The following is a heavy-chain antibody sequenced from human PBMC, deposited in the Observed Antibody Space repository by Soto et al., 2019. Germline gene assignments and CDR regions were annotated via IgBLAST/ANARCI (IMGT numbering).Heavy chain of an antibody. CDR1: GFTFSSYA. CDR2: ISYDGSNK. J-gene: IGHJ4*02. D-gene: IGHD5-12*01. V-gene: IGHV3-30-3*01. Sequence: QVQLVESGGGVVQPGRSLRLSCAASGFTFSSYAMHWVRQAPGKGLEWVAVISYDGSNKYYADSVKGRFTISRDNSKNTLYLQMNSLRAEDTAVYYCARLYSGYAEDYFDYWGQGTLVTVSS. CDR3: ARLYSGYAEDYFDY.